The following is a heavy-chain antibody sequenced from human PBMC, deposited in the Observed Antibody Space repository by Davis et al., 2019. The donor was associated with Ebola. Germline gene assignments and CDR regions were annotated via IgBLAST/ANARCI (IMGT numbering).Heavy chain of an antibody. CDR2: INHSGST. CDR3: ARGLRGLWFREPRFDP. J-gene: IGHJ5*02. Sequence: PSETLSLTCAVYGGSFSGYYWSWIRQPPGKGLEWIGEINHSGSTNYNPSLKSRVTISVDTSKNQFSLKLSSVTAADTAVYYCARGLRGLWFREPRFDPWGQGTLVTVSS. V-gene: IGHV4-34*01. D-gene: IGHD3-10*01. CDR1: GGSFSGYY.